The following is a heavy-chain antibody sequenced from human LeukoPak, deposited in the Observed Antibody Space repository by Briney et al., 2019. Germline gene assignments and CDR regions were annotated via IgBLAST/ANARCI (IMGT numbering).Heavy chain of an antibody. V-gene: IGHV1-69*04. CDR2: IIPILGIA. D-gene: IGHD3-22*01. CDR3: ASAYYYDSSGSFDY. CDR1: GGTFSSYA. J-gene: IGHJ4*02. Sequence: SVKVSCKASGGTFSSYAISWVRQAPGQGLEWMGRIIPILGIANYVQKFQGRVTITADKSTSTAYMELSSLRSEDTAVYYCASAYYYDSSGSFDYWGQGTLVTVSS.